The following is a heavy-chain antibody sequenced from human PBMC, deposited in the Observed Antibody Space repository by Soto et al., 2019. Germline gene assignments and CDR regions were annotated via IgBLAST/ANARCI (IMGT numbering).Heavy chain of an antibody. CDR3: AKDLVVGPAALERSYYYGMDV. J-gene: IGHJ6*02. CDR2: ISGSGGST. CDR1: GFTFSSYT. Sequence: GGSLRLSCAASGFTFSSYTMSWGRQAPGKGLEWVSAISGSGGSTYYADSVKGRFTISRDNSKNTLYLQMNCLRAEDTAVYYCAKDLVVGPAALERSYYYGMDVWGQVTTGTVSS. D-gene: IGHD2-2*01. V-gene: IGHV3-23*01.